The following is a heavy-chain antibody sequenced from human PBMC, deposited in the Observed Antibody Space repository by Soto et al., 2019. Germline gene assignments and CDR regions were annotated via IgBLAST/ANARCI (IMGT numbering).Heavy chain of an antibody. CDR2: IYPGDSDT. D-gene: IGHD1-26*01. J-gene: IGHJ5*02. CDR3: ARPSHQGGELRVQDWFDT. CDR1: GYSFTSYW. Sequence: PGESLKISCKGSGYSFTSYWIGWVRQMPGKGLEWMGIIYPGDSDTRYSPSFQGQVTISADKSINTAYLQWSSLKASDTAMYYCARPSHQGGELRVQDWFDTWGQGTLVTVSS. V-gene: IGHV5-51*01.